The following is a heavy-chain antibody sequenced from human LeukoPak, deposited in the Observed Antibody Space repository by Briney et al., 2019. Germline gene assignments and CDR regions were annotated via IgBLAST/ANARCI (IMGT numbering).Heavy chain of an antibody. D-gene: IGHD3-22*01. CDR3: ARDREAYYDSSGYSDY. V-gene: IGHV3-11*01. CDR1: GFTFSDYY. CDR2: VSSSGSTI. J-gene: IGHJ4*02. Sequence: GGSLRLSCVASGFTFSDYYMSWIRQAPGKGLEWVSYVSSSGSTIYYADSVKGRFTISRDNAKNSLYLQMNSLRAEDTAVYYCARDREAYYDSSGYSDYWGQGTLVTVSS.